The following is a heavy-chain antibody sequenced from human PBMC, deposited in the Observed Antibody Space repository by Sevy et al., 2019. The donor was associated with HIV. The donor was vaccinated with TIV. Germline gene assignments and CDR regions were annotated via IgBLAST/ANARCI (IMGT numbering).Heavy chain of an antibody. V-gene: IGHV3-23*01. Sequence: GGSLRLSCAASGFTFSSYAMSWVRLAPGKGLEWVSTVSGSGGSTYYADSVKGRFTISRDNSKNTLYLQMNTLRAEDTAVYYCAKDFRIHLNRVEPAAILDYWGQGTLVTVSS. J-gene: IGHJ4*02. CDR3: AKDFRIHLNRVEPAAILDY. D-gene: IGHD2-2*02. CDR1: GFTFSSYA. CDR2: VSGSGGST.